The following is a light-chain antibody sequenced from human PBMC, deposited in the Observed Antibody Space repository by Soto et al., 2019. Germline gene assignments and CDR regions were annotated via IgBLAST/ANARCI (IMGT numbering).Light chain of an antibody. Sequence: QSALTQPASVSGSPGQSITISCTGTSSDVGGYNYVSWYQQHPGKAPKFMIYDVSNRPSGVSNRFSGSKSGNMASLTISGLQAEDEADYYCSSYTSSSTLYVFGTGTKLTVL. CDR1: SSDVGGYNY. CDR2: DVS. CDR3: SSYTSSSTLYV. V-gene: IGLV2-14*01. J-gene: IGLJ1*01.